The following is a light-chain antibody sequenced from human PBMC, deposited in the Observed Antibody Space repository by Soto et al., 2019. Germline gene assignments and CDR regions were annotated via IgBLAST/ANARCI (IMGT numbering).Light chain of an antibody. CDR1: QSVLSN. V-gene: IGKV3-15*01. CDR3: QQYNSYPLT. J-gene: IGKJ4*01. CDR2: GAS. Sequence: EIVMTQSPATLSVSPGERATLSCRASQSVLSNLAWYQQKPGQVPRLLIYGASTRATGIPARFSGSGSGTEFTLTISSLQSEDFATYYCQQYNSYPLTFGGGTKVDIK.